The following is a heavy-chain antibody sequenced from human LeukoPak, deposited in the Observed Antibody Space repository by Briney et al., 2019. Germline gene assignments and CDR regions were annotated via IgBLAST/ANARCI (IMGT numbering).Heavy chain of an antibody. D-gene: IGHD5-18*01. CDR1: GFTFSSYA. V-gene: IGHV3-23*01. CDR2: ISGSGTST. J-gene: IGHJ4*02. CDR3: ATTNTYGYSFHY. Sequence: GGSLRLSCAASGFTFSSYAMSWVRQAPGKGLEWVSAISGSGTSTYYADSVKGRFTISRDNSKNTLYLQMNSLRAEDTAVYYCATTNTYGYSFHYWGQGILVTVSS.